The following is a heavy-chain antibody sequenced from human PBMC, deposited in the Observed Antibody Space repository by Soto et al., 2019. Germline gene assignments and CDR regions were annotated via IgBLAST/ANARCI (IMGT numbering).Heavy chain of an antibody. CDR3: ARDLYLAQAVAVPDY. J-gene: IGHJ4*02. Sequence: PSETLSLTCVVSNFSISSGYYWGWIRQSPGKGLEWIASIYRSGTTSYNPSLKSRVTISVDPSKNQFSLMLTAVTAADTAVYYCARDLYLAQAVAVPDYWGQGTLVTVSS. D-gene: IGHD6-19*01. CDR1: NFSISSGYY. CDR2: IYRSGTT. V-gene: IGHV4-38-2*02.